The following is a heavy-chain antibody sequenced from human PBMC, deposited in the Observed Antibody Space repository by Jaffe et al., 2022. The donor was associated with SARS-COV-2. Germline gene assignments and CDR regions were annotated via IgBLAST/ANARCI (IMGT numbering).Heavy chain of an antibody. CDR1: GFNFGDYA. D-gene: IGHD6-25*01. V-gene: IGHV3-49*03. J-gene: IGHJ4*03. CDR2: IRSKVNGGTT. Sequence: EAQLVEAGGGLVQPGQSLRLSCRASGFNFGDYAMSWFRQAAGKRPEWVSFIRSKVNGGTTGYAASVKGRFTISRDDGKNVVYLQMTNLRSEDTARYYCADSSGYYWGQGTMVTVSS. CDR3: ADSSGYY.